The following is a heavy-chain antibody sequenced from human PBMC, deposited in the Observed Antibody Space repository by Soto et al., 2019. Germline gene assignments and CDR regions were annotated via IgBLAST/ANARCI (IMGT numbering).Heavy chain of an antibody. D-gene: IGHD6-6*01. Sequence: GGSLRLSCAASGFTFSSYGMHWVRQAPGKGLEWVAVISYDGSNKYYADSVKGRFTISRDNSKNTLYLQMNSLRAEDTAVYYCAKDRHSSSSGQNYYYYYGMDVWGQGPTVTVSS. CDR1: GFTFSSYG. V-gene: IGHV3-30*18. CDR3: AKDRHSSSSGQNYYYYYGMDV. CDR2: ISYDGSNK. J-gene: IGHJ6*02.